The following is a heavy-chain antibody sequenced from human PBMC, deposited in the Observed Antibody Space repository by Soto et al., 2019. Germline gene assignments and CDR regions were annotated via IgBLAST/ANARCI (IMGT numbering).Heavy chain of an antibody. CDR3: ATVAFGYHSHSPD. CDR2: IDNVGGII. V-gene: IGHV3-11*01. Sequence: GGSLRLSCVASGFAFGDSSMNWIRQSPGKGLEWLSYIDNVGGIIFYADSVRGRFTVSRDNAKYSLFLQMTALRAEDSAMYFCATVAFGYHSHSPDWGRGALVTVAS. CDR1: GFAFGDSS. D-gene: IGHD6-25*01. J-gene: IGHJ4*02.